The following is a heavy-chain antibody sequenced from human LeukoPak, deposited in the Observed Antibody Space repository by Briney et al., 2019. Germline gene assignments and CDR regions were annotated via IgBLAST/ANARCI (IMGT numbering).Heavy chain of an antibody. Sequence: GGSLRLSCAASGFTVSSNYMSWVRQAPGKGLEWVSVIYSGGSTYYADSVKGRFTISRDNSKKMLYLEMNSLRREDTALYFCARAPPGGHMDLWGQGTMVTVSS. J-gene: IGHJ3*01. CDR1: GFTVSSNY. CDR3: ARAPPGGHMDL. V-gene: IGHV3-53*05. CDR2: IYSGGST. D-gene: IGHD2-21*01.